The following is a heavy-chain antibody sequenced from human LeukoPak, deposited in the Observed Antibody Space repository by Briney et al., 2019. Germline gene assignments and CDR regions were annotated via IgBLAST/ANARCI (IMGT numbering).Heavy chain of an antibody. V-gene: IGHV4-34*01. CDR1: GGSFSGYY. CDR2: INHSGST. J-gene: IGHJ5*02. CDR3: ARAPDVDGSGSYIWFDP. D-gene: IGHD3-10*01. Sequence: SETLSLTCAVYGGSFSGYYWSWIRQPPGKGLEWIGEINHSGSTNYNPSLKSRVTISVDTSKNQFSLKLSSVTAADTAVYYCARAPDVDGSGSYIWFDPWGQGTLVTVSS.